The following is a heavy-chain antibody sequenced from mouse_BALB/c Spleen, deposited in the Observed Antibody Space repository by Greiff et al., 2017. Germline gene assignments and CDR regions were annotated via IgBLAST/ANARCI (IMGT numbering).Heavy chain of an antibody. CDR1: GYSITSGYY. J-gene: IGHJ2*01. D-gene: IGHD1-1*01. CDR3: ARDRTVVAPFDY. Sequence: VQLKESGPGLVKPSQSLSLTCSVTGYSITSGYYWNWIRQFPGNKLEWMGYISYDGSNNYNPSLKNRISITRDTSKNQFFLKLNSVTTEDTATYYCARDRTVVAPFDYWGQGTTLTVSS. CDR2: ISYDGSN. V-gene: IGHV3-6*02.